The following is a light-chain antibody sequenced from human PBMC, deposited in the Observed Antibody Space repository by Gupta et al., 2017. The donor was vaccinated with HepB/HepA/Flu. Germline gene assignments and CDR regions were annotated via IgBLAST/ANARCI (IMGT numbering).Light chain of an antibody. V-gene: IGLV2-14*01. Sequence: QSALTQPASVSGSPGQSITISCTGTSSDVGGYIYVSWYQQHPGKAPRLMIYEVSNRPSGVSDRFSASKSGNTASLTISGLQAEDDADYYCSSITSSSTWVFGGGTKLTVL. CDR3: SSITSSSTWV. J-gene: IGLJ3*02. CDR1: SSDVGGYIY. CDR2: EVS.